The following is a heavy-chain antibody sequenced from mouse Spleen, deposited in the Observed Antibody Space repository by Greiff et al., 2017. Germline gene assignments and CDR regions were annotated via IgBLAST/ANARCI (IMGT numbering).Heavy chain of an antibody. V-gene: IGHV1-64*01. CDR3: ARSITTVVAFDY. D-gene: IGHD1-1*01. Sequence: QVQLQQPGAELVKPGASVKLSCKASGYTFTSYWMHWVKQRPGQGLEWIGMIHPNSGSTNYNEKFKSKATLTVDKSSSTAYMQLSSLTSEDSAVYYRARSITTVVAFDYWGQGTTLTVSS. CDR1: GYTFTSYW. CDR2: IHPNSGST. J-gene: IGHJ2*01.